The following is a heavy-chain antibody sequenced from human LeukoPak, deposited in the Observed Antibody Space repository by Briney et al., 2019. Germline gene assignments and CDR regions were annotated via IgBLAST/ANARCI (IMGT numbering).Heavy chain of an antibody. CDR1: GGSISSGSYY. CDR3: ARGSGPGYCSSTSCYTGRYYFDY. D-gene: IGHD2-2*02. Sequence: SETLSLTCTVSGGSISSGSYYWSWIRQPAGKGLEWIGRIYTSGSANYNPSLKSRVTISVDTSKNQFSLKLSSVTAADTAVYYCARGSGPGYCSSTSCYTGRYYFDYWGQGTLVTVSS. J-gene: IGHJ4*02. CDR2: IYTSGSA. V-gene: IGHV4-61*02.